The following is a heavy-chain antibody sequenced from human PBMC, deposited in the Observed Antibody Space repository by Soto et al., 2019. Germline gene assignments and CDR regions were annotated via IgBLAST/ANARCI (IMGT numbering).Heavy chain of an antibody. Sequence: GGSLRLSCAASGFTFRTNAMSWVRQAPGKGLEWVSAISDDGGATYYADSVRGRFIISRDNTNNLVFLQMDSLRVEDTAVYYCAREFSSQLPLDYWGQGTLVTVSS. CDR1: GFTFRTNA. J-gene: IGHJ4*02. CDR3: AREFSSQLPLDY. CDR2: ISDDGGAT. V-gene: IGHV3-23*01.